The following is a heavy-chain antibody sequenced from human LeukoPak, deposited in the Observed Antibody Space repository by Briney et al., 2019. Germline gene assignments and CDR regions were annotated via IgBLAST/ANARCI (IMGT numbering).Heavy chain of an antibody. D-gene: IGHD3-22*01. V-gene: IGHV1-2*02. CDR1: GYTFTGYY. Sequence: ASVKVSCKASGYTFTGYYMHWVRQAPGQGLEWMGWINPNGGGTNYAQKFQGRVTMTRDTSISTAYMELSRLRSDDTAVYYCARVKLSYDSSGYCPYWGQGTLVTVSS. CDR3: ARVKLSYDSSGYCPY. J-gene: IGHJ4*02. CDR2: INPNGGGT.